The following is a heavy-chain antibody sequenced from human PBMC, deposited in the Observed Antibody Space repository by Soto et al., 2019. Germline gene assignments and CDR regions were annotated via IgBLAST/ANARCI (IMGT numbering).Heavy chain of an antibody. CDR2: IWYDGSNK. J-gene: IGHJ6*02. D-gene: IGHD3-10*01. Sequence: QLQLVESGGGVVQPGRSLRLSCAASGFTFSSYGMHWVRQAPGKGLEWVAVIWYDGSNKYYADSVKGRFTISRDNSKNTLYLQMNSLRAEDTAVYYCARGYYYGSYGGMDVWGQGTTVTVSS. CDR1: GFTFSSYG. CDR3: ARGYYYGSYGGMDV. V-gene: IGHV3-33*01.